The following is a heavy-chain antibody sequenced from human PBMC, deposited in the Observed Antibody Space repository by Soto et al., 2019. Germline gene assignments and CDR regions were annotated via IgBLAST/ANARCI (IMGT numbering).Heavy chain of an antibody. CDR1: GGSFSGHS. J-gene: IGHJ4*02. D-gene: IGHD3-22*01. CDR2: INHRGNT. CDR3: ARGDNSGYYTWAE. Sequence: QVQLQQWGAGLLKPSETLSLTCAVYGGSFSGHSWSWIRQPPGKGLEWIGEINHRGNTNYSPSLKSRVIISVDTSKNQFSLKVSSVTAADTAVYYCARGDNSGYYTWAEWSQGTLVTVSS. V-gene: IGHV4-34*01.